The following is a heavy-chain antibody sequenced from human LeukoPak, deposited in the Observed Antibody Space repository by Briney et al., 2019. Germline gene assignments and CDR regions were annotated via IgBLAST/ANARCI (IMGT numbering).Heavy chain of an antibody. V-gene: IGHV4-4*02. D-gene: IGHD3-10*01. Sequence: SGTLSLTCAVSGGSISSTNWWTWVRQPPGKGLEWIGEVGHSGYTNYNPSLKSRVTISVDKSKNHFSLKLSSVTAADTAIYYCARDVWVRGVIISDYWGQGTLVTVSS. CDR3: ARDVWVRGVIISDY. J-gene: IGHJ4*02. CDR1: GGSISSTNW. CDR2: VGHSGYT.